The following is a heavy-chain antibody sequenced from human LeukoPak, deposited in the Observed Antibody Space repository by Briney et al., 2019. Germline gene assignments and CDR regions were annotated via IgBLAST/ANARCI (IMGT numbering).Heavy chain of an antibody. V-gene: IGHV1-2*02. CDR2: INPNSGGT. CDR3: ARGGWNDGYYYYGMDV. CDR1: GYTFTGYY. D-gene: IGHD1-1*01. Sequence: ASVKVSCKASGYTFTGYYTHWVRQAPGQGLEWMGWINPNSGGTNHAQKFQGRVTMTRDTSISTAYMELSRLRSDDTAVYYCARGGWNDGYYYYGMDVWGQGTTVTVSS. J-gene: IGHJ6*02.